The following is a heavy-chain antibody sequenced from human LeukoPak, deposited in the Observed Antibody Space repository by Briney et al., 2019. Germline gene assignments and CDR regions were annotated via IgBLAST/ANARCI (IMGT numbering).Heavy chain of an antibody. CDR3: ARAVYYSNYLGY. D-gene: IGHD3-10*01. V-gene: IGHV3-23*01. CDR1: GFTFSTYA. J-gene: IGHJ4*01. Sequence: QPGGSLRLSCAASGFTFSTYAMSWVRQAPGKGLEWVSAISTTGVGKYYADSVKGRFTISRDNAKNTLYLQMNSLRAEDTAMYYCARAVYYSNYLGYWGQGTLVTVSS. CDR2: ISTTGVGK.